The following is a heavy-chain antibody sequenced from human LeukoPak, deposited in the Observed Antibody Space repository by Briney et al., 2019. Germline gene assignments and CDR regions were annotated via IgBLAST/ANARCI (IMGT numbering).Heavy chain of an antibody. V-gene: IGHV1-46*01. CDR1: GYTFTSYY. CDR3: ARGDYGGFDI. J-gene: IGHJ3*02. D-gene: IGHD4-17*01. Sequence: ASVKVSCKASGYTFTSYYMHWVRQAPGQGLEWMGIINPSGGSTSYAQKFQGRVTMTRDTSISTAYMELSRLRSDDTAVYYCARGDYGGFDIWGQGTMVTVSS. CDR2: INPSGGST.